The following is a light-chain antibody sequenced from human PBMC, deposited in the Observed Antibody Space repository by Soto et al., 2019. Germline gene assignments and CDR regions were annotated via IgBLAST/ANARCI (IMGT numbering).Light chain of an antibody. CDR3: QQYNKT. Sequence: DIQMTQSPSTLSAAVGDRVTIACRASQSISNWLAWYQQKPGKAPKLLIYQASNLETGDPSRFSGSGSGTEFTRTISNLQPDDFATYYCQQYNKTFGQGTKVEF. J-gene: IGKJ1*01. CDR2: QAS. V-gene: IGKV1-5*03. CDR1: QSISNW.